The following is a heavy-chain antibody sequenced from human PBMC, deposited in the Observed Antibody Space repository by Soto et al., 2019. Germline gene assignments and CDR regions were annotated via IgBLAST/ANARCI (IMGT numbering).Heavy chain of an antibody. V-gene: IGHV1-24*01. Sequence: ASVKVSCKVSGYTLTELSMHWVRQAPGKGLERMGGFDPEDGETIYAQKFQGRVTMTEDTSTDTAYMELSSLRSEDTAVYYCATGPGIAAAGTLYYYYMDVWGKGTTVTVSS. D-gene: IGHD6-13*01. J-gene: IGHJ6*03. CDR2: FDPEDGET. CDR3: ATGPGIAAAGTLYYYYMDV. CDR1: GYTLTELS.